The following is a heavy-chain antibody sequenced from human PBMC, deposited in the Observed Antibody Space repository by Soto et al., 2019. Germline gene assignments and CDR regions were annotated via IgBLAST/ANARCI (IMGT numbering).Heavy chain of an antibody. CDR3: ARGYCSGGSCYRRRKNWFDP. CDR1: GCYISSYY. D-gene: IGHD2-15*01. CDR2: LYYGGNT. Sequence: SETLSLTCTVSGCYISSYYWSWIRQPPGKGLEWIGYLYYGGNTNYSPSLKSRVTISLDTSKTQFSLKLHSVTAADTAVYYCARGYCSGGSCYRRRKNWFDPWGQGTLVTVSS. V-gene: IGHV4-59*01. J-gene: IGHJ5*02.